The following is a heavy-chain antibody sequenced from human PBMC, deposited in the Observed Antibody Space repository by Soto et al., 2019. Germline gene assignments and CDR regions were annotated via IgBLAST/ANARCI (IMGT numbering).Heavy chain of an antibody. Sequence: TLSLTCTVSGGSIRNGDYYWGWIRQPPGKGLEWIGYVYYSGTTYSHPSLNSRVSISVDTSENQFSLRLTSVTAADTAVYYCATVNLVGAAYYFDYWGPGTLVTAPQ. CDR3: ATVNLVGAAYYFDY. CDR2: VYYSGTT. V-gene: IGHV4-30-4*01. D-gene: IGHD1-26*01. J-gene: IGHJ4*02. CDR1: GGSIRNGDYY.